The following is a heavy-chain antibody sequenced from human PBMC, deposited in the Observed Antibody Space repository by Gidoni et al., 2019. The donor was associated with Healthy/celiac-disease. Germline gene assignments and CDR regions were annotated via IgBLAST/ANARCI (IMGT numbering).Heavy chain of an antibody. CDR1: GGSTRSRNW. CDR3: AVGKRLWFGELDAFDI. CDR2: ISHSWST. D-gene: IGHD3-10*01. J-gene: IGHJ3*02. V-gene: IGHV4-4*02. Sequence: QVQLQESGPGLVNPSGTLSLTCAVSGGSTRSRNWWSWVRPPPGKGREWIGDISHSWSTNYNPSLKGRVTRSVDKSRNQCSLKRSSVTVADTGVYYGAVGKRLWFGELDAFDIWGQGTMVTVSS.